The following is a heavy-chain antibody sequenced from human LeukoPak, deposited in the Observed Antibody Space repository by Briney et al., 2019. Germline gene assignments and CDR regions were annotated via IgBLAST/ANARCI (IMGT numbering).Heavy chain of an antibody. CDR3: ARAGIAKAPLRATPFAY. Sequence: SETLSLTCTVSGVSISSYYWSWIRQPPGKGLEWIGYIYYSGSTNYNPSFKSRVTISVDTSKKQVSLKLNSVTAADTAVYYCARAGIAKAPLRATPFAYWGQGTLVTVSS. CDR2: IYYSGST. D-gene: IGHD1-26*01. V-gene: IGHV4-59*12. J-gene: IGHJ4*02. CDR1: GVSISSYY.